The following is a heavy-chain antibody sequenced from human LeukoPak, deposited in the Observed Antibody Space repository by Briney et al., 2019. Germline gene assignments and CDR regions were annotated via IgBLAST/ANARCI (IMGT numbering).Heavy chain of an antibody. CDR1: GYTFSSYG. Sequence: GASVKVSCKASGYTFSSYGVSWVRQAPGQGLEWMGWISGYNGNTNYAQKFQGRVTMTTDTSTSTAYMELRSLRSDDTAVYYCARVFRGYCSGGSCYPVWGQGTLVTVSS. CDR2: ISGYNGNT. CDR3: ARVFRGYCSGGSCYPV. J-gene: IGHJ4*02. D-gene: IGHD2-15*01. V-gene: IGHV1-18*01.